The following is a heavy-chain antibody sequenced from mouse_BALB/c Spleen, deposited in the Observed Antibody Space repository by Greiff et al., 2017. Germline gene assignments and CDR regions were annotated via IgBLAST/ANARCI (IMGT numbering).Heavy chain of an antibody. Sequence: EVHLVESGGGLVQPGGSRKLSCAASGFTFSSFGMHWVRQAPEKGLEWVAYISSGSSTIYYADTVKGRFTISRDNPKNTLFLQMTSLRSEDTAMYYCARGDYYGSRDYFDYWGQGTTLTVSS. J-gene: IGHJ2*01. CDR3: ARGDYYGSRDYFDY. D-gene: IGHD1-1*01. CDR1: GFTFSSFG. CDR2: ISSGSSTI. V-gene: IGHV5-17*02.